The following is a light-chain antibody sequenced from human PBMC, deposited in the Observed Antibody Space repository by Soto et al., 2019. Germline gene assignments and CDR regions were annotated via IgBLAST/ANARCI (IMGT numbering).Light chain of an antibody. J-gene: IGKJ4*01. CDR1: QSVSSS. Sequence: EIVLTQSPATLSLSPGERATLSCRTSQSVSSSLAWYQQKPGQAPRLLIYDGSNRATGIPARFSGSGSGTDFTLTISSLQPEDFAVYYCQQRASLFTFGGGTKV. CDR2: DGS. V-gene: IGKV3-11*01. CDR3: QQRASLFT.